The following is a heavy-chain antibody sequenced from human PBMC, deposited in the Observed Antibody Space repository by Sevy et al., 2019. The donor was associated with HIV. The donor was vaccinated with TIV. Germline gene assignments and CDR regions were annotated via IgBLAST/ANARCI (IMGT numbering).Heavy chain of an antibody. CDR1: GFSFSSYA. CDR2: VSASGATT. Sequence: GGSLRLSCAASGFSFSSYAMNWVRQAPGKGLEWVSAVSASGATTYYADSVKGRFTISRDDSRSTLYLQRDSLRADDTAVCYCAKDTTSLWGYFGYWGQGTLVTVSS. J-gene: IGHJ4*02. CDR3: AKDTTSLWGYFGY. D-gene: IGHD2-2*01. V-gene: IGHV3-23*01.